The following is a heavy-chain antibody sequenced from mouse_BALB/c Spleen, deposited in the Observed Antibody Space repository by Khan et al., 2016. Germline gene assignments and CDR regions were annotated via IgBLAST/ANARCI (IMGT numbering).Heavy chain of an antibody. J-gene: IGHJ3*01. V-gene: IGHV2-9*02. CDR1: GFSLTNSG. Sequence: QVQLKESGPGLVAPSQSLSITCTVSGFSLTNSGVNWIRQPPGKGLEWLGVIWPGGSTDSNSALMSRLSITKVNTQNHVFLKLIRLQTDDAAMYYCASDDQDYDAWFASWGQGTLVIVSA. D-gene: IGHD2-4*01. CDR2: IWPGGST. CDR3: ASDDQDYDAWFAS.